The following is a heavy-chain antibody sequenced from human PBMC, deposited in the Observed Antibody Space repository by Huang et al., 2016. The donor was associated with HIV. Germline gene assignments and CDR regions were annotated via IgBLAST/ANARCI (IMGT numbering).Heavy chain of an antibody. D-gene: IGHD3-3*01. V-gene: IGHV3-30*04. CDR3: ARGASFSYFTLRSGYSPDHDAFDI. J-gene: IGHJ3*02. Sequence: QVQLVESGGGVVQPGRSLRLSCAASEFTLNNYAMDWVRQAPGKGLGWVAVISDDGRKKHYADSVKDRFTISRDNSKNTLYLQMNSLRPEDTAVYFCARGASFSYFTLRSGYSPDHDAFDIWGQGTVVIVSS. CDR2: ISDDGRKK. CDR1: EFTLNNYA.